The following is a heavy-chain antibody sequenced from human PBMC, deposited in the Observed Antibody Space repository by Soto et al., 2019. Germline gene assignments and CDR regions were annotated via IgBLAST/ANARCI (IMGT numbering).Heavy chain of an antibody. CDR1: GFTFSNAW. Sequence: EVQLVESGGGLVKPGGSLRLSCAASGFTFSNAWMNWVRQAPGKGLEWVGRIKSKTDGGTTDYAAPGKGRFTISRDDSKYTQYLQKTSLNNADTDVYYCTTVYKPPNWDVIWSRYYDGMDVWGQGTTVTVSS. J-gene: IGHJ6*02. CDR2: IKSKTDGGTT. V-gene: IGHV3-15*07. CDR3: TTVYKPPNWDVIWSRYYDGMDV. D-gene: IGHD1-1*01.